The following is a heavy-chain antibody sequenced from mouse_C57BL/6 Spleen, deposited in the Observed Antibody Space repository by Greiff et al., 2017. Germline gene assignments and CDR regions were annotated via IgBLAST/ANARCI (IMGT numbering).Heavy chain of an antibody. Sequence: QVQLQQSGAELVRPGASVKLSCKASGYTFTDYYINWVKQRPGQGLEWIARIYPGSGNTYYNEKFKGKATLTAEKSSSTAYMQLSSLTSEDSAVYFCARAITTVVAGDAMDYWGQGTSVTVSS. D-gene: IGHD1-1*01. CDR3: ARAITTVVAGDAMDY. CDR1: GYTFTDYY. V-gene: IGHV1-76*01. CDR2: IYPGSGNT. J-gene: IGHJ4*01.